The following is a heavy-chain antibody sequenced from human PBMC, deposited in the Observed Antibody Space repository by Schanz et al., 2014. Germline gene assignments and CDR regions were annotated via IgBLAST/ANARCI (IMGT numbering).Heavy chain of an antibody. J-gene: IGHJ4*02. Sequence: QVQLVQSAPEVKKPGASVKVSCKASGYSFTTYGLNWVRQAPGQGPEWMGRIIPILDKTNYAQKFQGRVTMTADKSTSTVYMEVSGLRSEDTAVYYCARDGEAAAGCDYWGQGTLVTVSS. V-gene: IGHV1-69*04. CDR3: ARDGEAAAGCDY. D-gene: IGHD6-13*01. CDR2: IIPILDKT. CDR1: GYSFTTYG.